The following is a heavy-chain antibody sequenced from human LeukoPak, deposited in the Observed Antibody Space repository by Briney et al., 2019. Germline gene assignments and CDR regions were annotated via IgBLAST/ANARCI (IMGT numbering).Heavy chain of an antibody. CDR2: VLIGSKRT. Sequence: PGGSLRLSCAASGFTFSNYAMSWVRQAPGKGLEWVSSVLIGSKRTYHADSVKGRFIVSRDDSKSTLYLQMHSLRAEDTAVYYCVKRPASSDAYFEEWGRGTLVTVSS. CDR3: VKRPASSDAYFEE. J-gene: IGHJ4*02. D-gene: IGHD2-2*01. CDR1: GFTFSNYA. V-gene: IGHV3-23*05.